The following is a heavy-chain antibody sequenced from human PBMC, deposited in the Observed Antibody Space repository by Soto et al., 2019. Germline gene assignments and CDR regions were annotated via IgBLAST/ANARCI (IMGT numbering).Heavy chain of an antibody. V-gene: IGHV3-66*04. CDR1: GFPVISNY. CDR2: ITSDDYT. J-gene: IGHJ5*02. D-gene: IGHD6-13*01. Sequence: PGGSLRLSCAPSGFPVISNYMSWVRQAPGKGLEWVSLITSDDYTFYADSVKGRFTISRDNPKNTLYLHMNSLRAEDTAVYYCARHFSSGWYFDPWGQGTLVTVSS. CDR3: ARHFSSGWYFDP.